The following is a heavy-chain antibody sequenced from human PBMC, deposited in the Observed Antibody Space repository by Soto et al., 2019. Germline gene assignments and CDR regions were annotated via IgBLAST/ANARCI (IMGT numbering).Heavy chain of an antibody. CDR1: GFTFSTYW. D-gene: IGHD6-13*01. Sequence: EVQLVESGGGLVQTGGSLRLSCAASGFTFSTYWMHWVRQAPGKGLVWVSRINGDGRSTSYADSVKGRFTISRDNAKNTLYLQMASLRGEDTAVYYCARAPGAAAGNFDYWGQGTLVTVSS. CDR3: ARAPGAAAGNFDY. V-gene: IGHV3-74*01. CDR2: INGDGRST. J-gene: IGHJ4*02.